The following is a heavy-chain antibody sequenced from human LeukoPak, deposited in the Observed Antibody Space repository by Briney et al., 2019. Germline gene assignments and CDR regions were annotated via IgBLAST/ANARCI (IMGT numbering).Heavy chain of an antibody. CDR3: VQGGWRTIPGCFNLWWFDP. CDR2: IAFDGKKT. CDR1: GLTLSNFG. D-gene: IGHD1-1*01. J-gene: IGHJ5*02. V-gene: IGHV3-30*02. Sequence: GRSMRLSCAASGLTLSNFGMHWVRQAPGKGLEWVAFIAFDGKKTHYTDSVKGRFTISRDNSKSMVYLQMNRLSPDDTARYHWVQGGWRTIPGCFNLWWFDPWGQGNQVIVSS.